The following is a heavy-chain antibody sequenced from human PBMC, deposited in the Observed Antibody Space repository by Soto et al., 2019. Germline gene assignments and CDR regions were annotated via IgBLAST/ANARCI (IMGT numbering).Heavy chain of an antibody. D-gene: IGHD6-13*01. CDR1: GYTLTELS. J-gene: IGHJ6*02. CDR3: ATTNSSSWYYYYGMDV. Sequence: GASVKVSCKVSGYTLTELSMHWVRQAPGKGLEWMGGFDPEDGETIYAQKFQGRVTMTEDTSTDTAYMELSSLRSEDTAVYYCATTNSSSWYYYYGMDVWGQGTTVTVSS. CDR2: FDPEDGET. V-gene: IGHV1-24*01.